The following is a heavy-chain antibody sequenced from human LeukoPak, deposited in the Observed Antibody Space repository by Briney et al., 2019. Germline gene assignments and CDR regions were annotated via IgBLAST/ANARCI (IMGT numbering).Heavy chain of an antibody. D-gene: IGHD5-18*01. Sequence: ASVKVSCKASGYTFTGYYMHWVRQAPGQGLEWMGWINPNSGGTNYAQKFQGRVTMTRDTSISTAYMELSRLRSDDTAVYYCARFVQLWGSPIDYWGQGTPVTVSS. CDR3: ARFVQLWGSPIDY. CDR1: GYTFTGYY. CDR2: INPNSGGT. J-gene: IGHJ4*02. V-gene: IGHV1-2*02.